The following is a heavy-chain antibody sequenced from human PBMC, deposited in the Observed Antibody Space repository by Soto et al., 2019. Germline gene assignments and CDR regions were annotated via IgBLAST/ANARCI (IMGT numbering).Heavy chain of an antibody. CDR2: IYPGDSDT. J-gene: IGHJ4*02. CDR3: ARLSYYDSSPFDY. V-gene: IGHV5-51*01. D-gene: IGHD3-22*01. Sequence: VESLKISCKGSGYNFANYWIAWGRQMPGKGLAWLGIIYPGDSDTRYSPSFEGQVTISADKSISTAYLQWSSLKASDTALYYCARLSYYDSSPFDYWGPGTLVTVSS. CDR1: GYNFANYW.